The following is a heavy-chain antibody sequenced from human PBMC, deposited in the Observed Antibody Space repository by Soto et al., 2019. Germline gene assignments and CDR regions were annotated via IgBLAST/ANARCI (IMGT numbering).Heavy chain of an antibody. V-gene: IGHV1-69*02. D-gene: IGHD2-15*01. CDR3: ASALLVNCSGGSCYSRRLNWFDP. CDR2: IIPILGIA. Sequence: SVKVSCKASGGTFSSYTISWVRQAPGQGLEWMGRIIPILGIANYAQKFQGRVTITADKSTSTAYMELSSLRSEDTAVYYCASALLVNCSGGSCYSRRLNWFDPWGQGTLVTVSS. J-gene: IGHJ5*02. CDR1: GGTFSSYT.